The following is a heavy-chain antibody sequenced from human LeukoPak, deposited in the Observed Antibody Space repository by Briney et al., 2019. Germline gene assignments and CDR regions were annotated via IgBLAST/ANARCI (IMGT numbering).Heavy chain of an antibody. D-gene: IGHD5-24*01. J-gene: IGHJ3*02. Sequence: GGSLRLSCAASGFIFSNYGMHWVRQAPGKGLEWVAFIRYDGSNKYYADSVKGRFTISRDNSKNTLYLHMDSLRTEDTAVYYCAKDSGMGMATTFFILDMWGRGTVVTVSS. V-gene: IGHV3-30*02. CDR2: IRYDGSNK. CDR3: AKDSGMGMATTFFILDM. CDR1: GFIFSNYG.